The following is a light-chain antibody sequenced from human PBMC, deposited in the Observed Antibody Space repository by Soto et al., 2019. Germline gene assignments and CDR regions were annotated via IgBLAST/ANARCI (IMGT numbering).Light chain of an antibody. V-gene: IGLV2-18*02. CDR2: EVS. J-gene: IGLJ2*01. CDR1: SSDVGTYNR. CDR3: SSYTSSNPYVV. Sequence: QSALTQPPSVSGSPGQSVTISCTGTSSDVGTYNRVSWYQQPPGTAPKLMIYEVSNRPSGVPDRFSGSKSGNTASLTISGLQAEDEADYYCSSYTSSNPYVVFGGGPKLTVL.